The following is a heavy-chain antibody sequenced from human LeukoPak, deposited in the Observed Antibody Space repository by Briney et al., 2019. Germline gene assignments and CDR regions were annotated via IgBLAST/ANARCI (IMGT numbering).Heavy chain of an antibody. D-gene: IGHD7-27*01. CDR2: ISGSGGST. J-gene: IGHJ4*02. CDR1: GFTFSSYA. Sequence: GGSLRLSCAASGFTFSSYAMSWVRQAPGKGLEWVSAISGSGGSTYYADSVKGRFTISRDNSKTTLYLQMNGMRAEDTAVYYCAKDRWGFVYWGQGTLVTVSS. V-gene: IGHV3-23*01. CDR3: AKDRWGFVY.